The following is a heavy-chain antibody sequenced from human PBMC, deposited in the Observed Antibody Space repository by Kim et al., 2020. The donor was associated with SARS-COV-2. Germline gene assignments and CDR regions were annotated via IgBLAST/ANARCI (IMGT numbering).Heavy chain of an antibody. J-gene: IGHJ3*02. CDR3: ARVGPKYYYDSSGNDAFDI. V-gene: IGHV4-59*01. Sequence: SRVTISVDTSKNQFSLKLSSVTAADTAVYYCARVGPKYYYDSSGNDAFDIWGQGTMVTVSS. D-gene: IGHD3-22*01.